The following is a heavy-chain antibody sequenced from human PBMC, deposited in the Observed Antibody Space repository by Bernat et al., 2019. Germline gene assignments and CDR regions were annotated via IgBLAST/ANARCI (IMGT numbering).Heavy chain of an antibody. CDR2: IWYDGSNK. CDR3: ATVQLGYCSSTSCRDY. Sequence: QVQLVESGGGVVQPGRSLRLSCAASGFTFSSYGMHWVRQAPGKGLEWVAVIWYDGSNKYYADSVKGRFTISRDNAKNSLYLQMNSLRAEDTALYYCATVQLGYCSSTSCRDYWGQGTLVTVSS. V-gene: IGHV3-33*03. D-gene: IGHD2-2*01. J-gene: IGHJ4*02. CDR1: GFTFSSYG.